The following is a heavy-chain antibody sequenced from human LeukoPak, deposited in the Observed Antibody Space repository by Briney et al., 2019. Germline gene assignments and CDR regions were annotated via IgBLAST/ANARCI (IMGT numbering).Heavy chain of an antibody. J-gene: IGHJ4*02. CDR1: GGSISSYY. D-gene: IGHD4-11*01. V-gene: IGHV4-59*01. CDR2: IYYSGST. CDR3: ARTRAKVTTRHFDY. Sequence: SETLSLTCTVSGGSISSYYWSWIRQPPGKGLEWIGYIYYSGSTNYNPSLKSRVTISVDTSKNQFSLKLSSVTAADTAVYYCARTRAKVTTRHFDYWGQGTLVTVSS.